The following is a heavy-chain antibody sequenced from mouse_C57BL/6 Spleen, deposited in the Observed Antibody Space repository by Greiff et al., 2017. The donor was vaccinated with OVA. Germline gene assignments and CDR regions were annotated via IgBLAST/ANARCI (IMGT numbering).Heavy chain of an antibody. D-gene: IGHD4-1*01. J-gene: IGHJ3*01. CDR2: INPNYGTT. V-gene: IGHV1-39*01. CDR3: AREGLGRGFAY. CDR1: GYSLTDYK. Sequence: QLKESGPELVKPGASVKISSKASGYSLTDYKMNWVKQSNGKSLEWIGVINPNYGTTSYNQKFKGKATLTVDQSSSTAYMQLNSLTSQDSSVYYCAREGLGRGFAYWVQGTLVTVSA.